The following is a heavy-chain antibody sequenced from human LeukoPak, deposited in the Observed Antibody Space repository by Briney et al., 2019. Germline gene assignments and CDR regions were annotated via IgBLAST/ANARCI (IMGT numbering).Heavy chain of an antibody. J-gene: IGHJ3*02. CDR1: GGTFSSYA. V-gene: IGHV1-69*05. Sequence: ASVKVSCKASGGTFSSYAVSWVRQAPGQGLEWMGGIIPIFGTANYAQKLQGRVTMTTDTSTSTAYMELRSLRSDDTAVYYCARDSRSFPGTFDIWGQGTMVTVSS. D-gene: IGHD1-14*01. CDR3: ARDSRSFPGTFDI. CDR2: IIPIFGTA.